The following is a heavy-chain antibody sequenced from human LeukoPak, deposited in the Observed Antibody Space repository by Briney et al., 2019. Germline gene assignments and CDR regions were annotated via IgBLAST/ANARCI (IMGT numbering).Heavy chain of an antibody. J-gene: IGHJ4*02. Sequence: GASVKVSCKASGGTFSSYAISWVRQAPGQGLEWMGGIIPIFGTANYAQKFQGRVTITADESTSTAYMELSSLRSEDTAVYYCARGGFRLGAVADDFDYWGQGTLVTVSS. D-gene: IGHD6-19*01. CDR1: GGTFSSYA. CDR2: IIPIFGTA. V-gene: IGHV1-69*01. CDR3: ARGGFRLGAVADDFDY.